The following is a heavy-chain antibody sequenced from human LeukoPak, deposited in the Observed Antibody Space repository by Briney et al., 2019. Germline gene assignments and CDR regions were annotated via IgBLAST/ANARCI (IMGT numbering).Heavy chain of an antibody. J-gene: IGHJ6*02. CDR2: ISYDGSNK. D-gene: IGHD2-2*02. CDR3: AKDWWAHCSSTSCYSGGHYGMDV. Sequence: TGRSLRLSCAASGFTFSSYAMHWVRQAPGKGLEWVAVISYDGSNKYYADSVKGRFTISRDNSKNTLYLQMNSLRAEDTAVYYCAKDWWAHCSSTSCYSGGHYGMDVWGQGTTVTVSS. V-gene: IGHV3-30*04. CDR1: GFTFSSYA.